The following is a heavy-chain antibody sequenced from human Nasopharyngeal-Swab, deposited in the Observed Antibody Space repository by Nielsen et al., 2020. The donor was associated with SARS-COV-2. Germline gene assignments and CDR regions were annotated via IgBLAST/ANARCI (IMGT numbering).Heavy chain of an antibody. D-gene: IGHD2-15*01. CDR1: GYSFTSYW. CDR2: IYPGDSDT. Sequence: KVSCKGSGYSFTSYWIGWVRQVPGKGLEWMGIIYPGDSDTKYIPSFQGQVTISLHRSISTAYLQWGSLKASDTARYYCARVETGGSWIDYVDTWGQGTMVTVSS. J-gene: IGHJ4*02. V-gene: IGHV5-51*01. CDR3: ARVETGGSWIDYVDT.